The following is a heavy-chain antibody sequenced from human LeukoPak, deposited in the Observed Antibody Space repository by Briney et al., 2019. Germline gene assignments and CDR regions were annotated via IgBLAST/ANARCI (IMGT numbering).Heavy chain of an antibody. CDR3: ARGRNRGSYTLSY. V-gene: IGHV1-69*02. Sequence: GSSVKVSCKASGGTFSSYTISWVRQAPEQGLEWMGRIIPILGIANYAQKFQGRVTITADKSTSTAYMELSSLRSEDTAVYYCARGRNRGSYTLSYWGQGTLVTVSS. CDR1: GGTFSSYT. J-gene: IGHJ4*02. D-gene: IGHD1-26*01. CDR2: IIPILGIA.